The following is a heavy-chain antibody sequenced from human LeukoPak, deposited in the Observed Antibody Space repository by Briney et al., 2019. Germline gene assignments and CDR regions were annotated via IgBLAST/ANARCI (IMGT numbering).Heavy chain of an antibody. CDR1: GFTFNNYG. D-gene: IGHD3-22*01. V-gene: IGHV3-30*02. CDR3: ANERYSYDDSVFDV. CDR2: IRYDGRNK. J-gene: IGHJ5*02. Sequence: GGSLRLSCAASGFTFNNYGMHWVRQAPGKGLEWVAFIRYDGRNKYYADSVKGRFTISRDNSKNTLYLQMNSLRAEDTAVYYCANERYSYDDSVFDVWDQGTGVTVSS.